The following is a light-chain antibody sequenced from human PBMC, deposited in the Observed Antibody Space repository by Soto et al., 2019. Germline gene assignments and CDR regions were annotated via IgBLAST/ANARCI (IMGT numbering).Light chain of an antibody. V-gene: IGKV1-39*01. CDR1: QTISSH. Sequence: DIQMTQSPSSLSASVGDRVTITCRASQTISSHLNWYQQKPGKAPKLLIYDASSLQSGVPSRFSGSGSGTDFTLTISSLQPEDFATYYCQQGYTTRITFGQGTRLEIK. CDR3: QQGYTTRIT. CDR2: DAS. J-gene: IGKJ5*01.